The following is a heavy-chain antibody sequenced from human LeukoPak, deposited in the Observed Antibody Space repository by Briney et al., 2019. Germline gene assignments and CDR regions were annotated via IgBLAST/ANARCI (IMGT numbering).Heavy chain of an antibody. J-gene: IGHJ4*02. D-gene: IGHD3-16*01. CDR2: INHSGST. V-gene: IGHV4-34*01. Sequence: SETLSLTCAVYGGSFSGYYWSWIRQPPGKGLEWIGEINHSGSTNYNPSLKSRVTISVDTSKNQSSLKLSSVTAADTAVYYCARASGLDWGTYTYFDYWGQGTLVTVSS. CDR3: ARASGLDWGTYTYFDY. CDR1: GGSFSGYY.